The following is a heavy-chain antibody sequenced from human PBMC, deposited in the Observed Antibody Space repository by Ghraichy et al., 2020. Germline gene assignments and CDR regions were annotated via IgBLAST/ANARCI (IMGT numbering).Heavy chain of an antibody. CDR3: ARDPRPGQIAVAYYYGMDV. CDR2: IIPIFGTA. V-gene: IGHV1-69*13. J-gene: IGHJ6*02. CDR1: GGTFSSYA. Sequence: SVKVSCKASGGTFSSYAISWVRQAPGLGLEWMGGIIPIFGTANYAQKFQGRVTITADESTSTAYMELSSLRSEDTAVYYCARDPRPGQIAVAYYYGMDVWGQGTTVTVSS. D-gene: IGHD6-19*01.